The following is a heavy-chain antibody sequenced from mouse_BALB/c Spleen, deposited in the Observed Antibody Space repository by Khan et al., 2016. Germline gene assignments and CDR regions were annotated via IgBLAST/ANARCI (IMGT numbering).Heavy chain of an antibody. D-gene: IGHD2-4*01. V-gene: IGHV2-5*01. CDR2: IWRGGST. Sequence: QVQLKQSGPGLVQPSQSLSITCTVSGFSLTSYGVHWVRQSPGKGLEWLGVIWRGGSTDYNAAFMSRLSITKDNSKSQVFFKMSSLQADDTAIYYCAKNGDYDGAWFAYWGQGTLVTVSA. J-gene: IGHJ3*01. CDR3: AKNGDYDGAWFAY. CDR1: GFSLTSYG.